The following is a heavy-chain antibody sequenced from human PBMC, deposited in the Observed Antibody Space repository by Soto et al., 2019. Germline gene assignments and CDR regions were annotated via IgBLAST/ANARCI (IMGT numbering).Heavy chain of an antibody. J-gene: IGHJ4*02. Sequence: GGSLRLSCAVSGFTFSSYWMHWVRQVPGKGLTWVSRISDDGSTATYADSVKGRFVISRDNAKNSLYLEMNTLRADDSGLYYCARGPRVSSTGTGAHWGRGTLVTVSS. V-gene: IGHV3-74*01. CDR2: ISDDGSTA. CDR1: GFTFSSYW. D-gene: IGHD1-1*01. CDR3: ARGPRVSSTGTGAH.